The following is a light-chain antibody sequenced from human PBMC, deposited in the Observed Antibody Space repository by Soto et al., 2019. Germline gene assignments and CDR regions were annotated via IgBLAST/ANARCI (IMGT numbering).Light chain of an antibody. V-gene: IGKV1-5*01. CDR3: QLYKNYSYS. CDR1: QAVNTF. J-gene: IGKJ2*03. CDR2: DAS. Sequence: IQMTQSPSTVSASVGDSVTISCRASQAVNTFLAWYQQKPGGAPKVVIFDASNLGSGVPSRFSGSGFGTEFTLSITSLQPDDFATYYCQLYKNYSYSFGQGTKLEIK.